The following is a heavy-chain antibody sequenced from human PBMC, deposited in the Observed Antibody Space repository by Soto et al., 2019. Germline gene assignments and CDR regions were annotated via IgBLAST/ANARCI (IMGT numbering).Heavy chain of an antibody. J-gene: IGHJ6*03. D-gene: IGHD2-21*01. Sequence: QVQLVQSGAELKKPGSSVKVSCEASGGSFISYSFTWVRQAPGQGPEWMGRIIPIQGKANYALKFQDRVTLTADRSTRTAYMELRSLRPEDTAVYYCAKSLLFVDHAYMDVWGKGTTVTVSS. CDR2: IIPIQGKA. V-gene: IGHV1-69*02. CDR3: AKSLLFVDHAYMDV. CDR1: GGSFISYS.